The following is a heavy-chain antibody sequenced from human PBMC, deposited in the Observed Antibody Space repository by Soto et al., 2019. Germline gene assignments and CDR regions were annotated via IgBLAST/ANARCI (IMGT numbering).Heavy chain of an antibody. CDR1: GVSISNDVYY. D-gene: IGHD4-17*01. Sequence: QMQLQESGPGLVKPSQTLSLTCTVSGVSISNDVYYWTWIRQYPGKGLEWVGYIYYTGSTYYNPSLTSRVMMSVDTSKNQFSLKLSSVTAADTAVYYCARQEYGDYVFLDYWGQGTLVTVSS. J-gene: IGHJ4*02. V-gene: IGHV4-31*03. CDR2: IYYTGST. CDR3: ARQEYGDYVFLDY.